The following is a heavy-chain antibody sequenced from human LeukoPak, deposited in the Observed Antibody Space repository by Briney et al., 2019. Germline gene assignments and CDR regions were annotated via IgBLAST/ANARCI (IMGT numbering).Heavy chain of an antibody. Sequence: GGSLRLSCAASGFTFSKSDMIWVRQAPGKGLEWVAVISYDGSRKDSADSAKGRFTIARDNSKNTLYLQMNSLRTEDTAVYYCATVFAACSGGTCYSKGDGFDVWGQGTMVTVSS. CDR3: ATVFAACSGGTCYSKGDGFDV. J-gene: IGHJ3*01. CDR1: GFTFSKSD. D-gene: IGHD2-15*01. V-gene: IGHV3-30*03. CDR2: ISYDGSRK.